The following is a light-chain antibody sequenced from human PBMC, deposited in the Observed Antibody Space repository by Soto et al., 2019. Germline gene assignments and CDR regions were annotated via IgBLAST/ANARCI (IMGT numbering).Light chain of an antibody. V-gene: IGLV1-51*02. J-gene: IGLJ2*01. Sequence: QSVLTQPPSVSAAPGQKVTISCFGSSSNIGNNYVSWYQQLPGTAPKLLIYESYKRPSGIPDRFSGSKSGTSATLGITGLQTGDEAEYYCGTWDSSLGAGVLGGGTKLTVL. CDR2: ESY. CDR3: GTWDSSLGAGV. CDR1: SSNIGNNY.